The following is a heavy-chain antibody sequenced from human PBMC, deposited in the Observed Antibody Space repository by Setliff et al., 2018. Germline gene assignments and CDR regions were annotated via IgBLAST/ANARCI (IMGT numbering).Heavy chain of an antibody. D-gene: IGHD1-20*01. V-gene: IGHV3-7*01. CDR3: ARDRGVTATY. CDR1: GLTFSNFW. CDR2: INQDGSEK. Sequence: GGSLRLSCAASGLTFSNFWMAWVRQAPGKGLEWVANINQDGSEKNYVDSVRGRFTISRDNAKNSLYLQMDSLRADDTAVYYCARDRGVTATYWGQGTLVTVSS. J-gene: IGHJ4*02.